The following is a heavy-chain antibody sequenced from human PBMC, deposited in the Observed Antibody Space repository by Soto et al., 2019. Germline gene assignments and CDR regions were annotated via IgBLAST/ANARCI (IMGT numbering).Heavy chain of an antibody. CDR3: ARTTAVPNTLRSRYFFDY. Sequence: SETLSLTCTVSGASMNSYHWSWIRQPAGKGLEWIGHILSSGSTNYNPSLKSRVTMSVDTSKNQFSLRLSSVTTADTALYYCARTTAVPNTLRSRYFFDYWGQGTLVTVSS. V-gene: IGHV4-4*07. CDR2: ILSSGST. D-gene: IGHD4-17*01. CDR1: GASMNSYH. J-gene: IGHJ4*02.